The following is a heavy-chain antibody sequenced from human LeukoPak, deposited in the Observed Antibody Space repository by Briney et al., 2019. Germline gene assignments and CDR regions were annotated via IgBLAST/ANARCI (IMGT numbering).Heavy chain of an antibody. D-gene: IGHD6-19*01. CDR1: GFTFSDHA. CDR2: LSETGETT. J-gene: IGHJ4*02. CDR3: AKQWLVGI. V-gene: IGHV3-23*01. Sequence: GGSLRLSCAASGFTFSDHAMNWVRQAPGKGREWVSSLSETGETTDYADSVKGRFTISRDKSKNTVYLQMNNLRVDDTAVYYCAKQWLVGIWGQGTLVTVSS.